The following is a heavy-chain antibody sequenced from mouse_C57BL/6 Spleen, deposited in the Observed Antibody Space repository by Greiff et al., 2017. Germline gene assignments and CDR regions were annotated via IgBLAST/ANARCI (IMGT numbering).Heavy chain of an antibody. Sequence: EVQLVESEGGLVQPGSSMKLSCTASGFTFSDYYMAWVRQVPEKGLEWVANINYDGSSTYYLDSLKSRFIISRDNAKNILYLQMSSLKSEDASTYYCARDYYYGILDYWGQGTTLTVSS. V-gene: IGHV5-16*01. CDR2: INYDGSST. CDR1: GFTFSDYY. D-gene: IGHD1-1*01. J-gene: IGHJ2*01. CDR3: ARDYYYGILDY.